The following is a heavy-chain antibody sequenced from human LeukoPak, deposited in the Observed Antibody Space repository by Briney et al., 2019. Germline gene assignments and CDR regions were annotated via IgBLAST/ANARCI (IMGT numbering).Heavy chain of an antibody. Sequence: GGSLRLSCAASGFTFTSYSMNWVRQAPGKGLEWVAVISYDGSNKYYADSVKGRFTISRDNSKNTLYLQMNSLRAEDTAVYYCANDLEMATIWDAFDIWGQGTMVTVSS. J-gene: IGHJ3*02. V-gene: IGHV3-30*18. CDR2: ISYDGSNK. CDR3: ANDLEMATIWDAFDI. D-gene: IGHD5-24*01. CDR1: GFTFTSYS.